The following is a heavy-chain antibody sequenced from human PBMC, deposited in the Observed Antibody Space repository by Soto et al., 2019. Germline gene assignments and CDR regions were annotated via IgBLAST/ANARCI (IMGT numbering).Heavy chain of an antibody. Sequence: EVQVVESGGGLVQPGGSLRLSCAASGFTFSSNSMNWVRQAPGKGLEWLSYISSSSSTIYADSVKGRFTISRDNAKNSLYLQMNSLRDEDTAVYYCARVIWSGHLTSDLWGQGTRVTVSS. CDR2: ISSSSSTI. J-gene: IGHJ5*02. D-gene: IGHD3-3*01. CDR3: ARVIWSGHLTSDL. V-gene: IGHV3-48*02. CDR1: GFTFSSNS.